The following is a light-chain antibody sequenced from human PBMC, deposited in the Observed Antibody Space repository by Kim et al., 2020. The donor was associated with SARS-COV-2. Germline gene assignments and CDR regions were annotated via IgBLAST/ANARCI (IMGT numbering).Light chain of an antibody. CDR3: NSRDSKDNVG. J-gene: IGLJ2*01. CDR1: SLRSYY. Sequence: LGQTVRITCQGDSLRSYYATWYQQKPGQAPIVVIYGKNNRPSGIPDRFSGSSSGNTASLTITGTQAGDEANYYCNSRDSKDNVGFSGGTQLTVL. V-gene: IGLV3-19*01. CDR2: GKN.